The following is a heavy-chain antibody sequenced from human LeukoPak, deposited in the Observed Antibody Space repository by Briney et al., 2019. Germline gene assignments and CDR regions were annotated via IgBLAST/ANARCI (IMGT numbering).Heavy chain of an antibody. V-gene: IGHV1-18*01. CDR2: ISAYNGNT. J-gene: IGHJ6*03. CDR3: GRDPPVTLQYYYYYMDV. Sequence: ASVTVTFTSSGYTFTGYGISWGRQAPGQGLERMGWISAYNGNTNYPQKVQGRVTMTTDTATSTAYMELRSLRSDDTAVYYCGRDPPVTLQYYYYYMDVWGRGTTVTVS. CDR1: GYTFTGYG. D-gene: IGHD5-24*01.